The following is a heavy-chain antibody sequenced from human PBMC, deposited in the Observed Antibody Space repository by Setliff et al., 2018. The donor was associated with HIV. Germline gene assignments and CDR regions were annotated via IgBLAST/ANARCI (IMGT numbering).Heavy chain of an antibody. V-gene: IGHV1-3*01. CDR2: INAGNGNT. Sequence: GASVKVSCKASGYTFTSYAMHWVRQAPGQRLEWMGWINAGNGNTKYSQKFQGRVTITRDTSASTAYMELSSLRSEDTAVYYCAMEEVAAGPYYYYGMDVWGQGTTVTVSS. D-gene: IGHD6-13*01. CDR3: AMEEVAAGPYYYYGMDV. J-gene: IGHJ6*02. CDR1: GYTFTSYA.